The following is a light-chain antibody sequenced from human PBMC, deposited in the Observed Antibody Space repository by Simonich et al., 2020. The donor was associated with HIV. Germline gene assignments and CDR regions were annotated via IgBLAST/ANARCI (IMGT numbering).Light chain of an antibody. Sequence: KVMTQSPATLSVSPGETATLSCSASQSVSTNLAWYQQKPGQAPRLLIYGASTRATGIPARFSGSGSGTEFTLTISSLQSEDFAIYYCQHYNNWPPGTFGQGTKVEFK. CDR2: GAS. CDR1: QSVSTN. J-gene: IGKJ1*01. CDR3: QHYNNWPPGT. V-gene: IGKV3-15*01.